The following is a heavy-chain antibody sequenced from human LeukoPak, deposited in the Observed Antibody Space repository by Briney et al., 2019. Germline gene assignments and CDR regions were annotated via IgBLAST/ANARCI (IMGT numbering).Heavy chain of an antibody. D-gene: IGHD2-15*01. CDR1: GFTFSNAW. CDR3: TTGGWYPLVDY. CDR2: SKSKTDGGTT. V-gene: IGHV3-15*01. J-gene: IGHJ4*02. Sequence: GGSLRLSCAASGFTFSNAWMSWVRQAPGKGLEWVGRSKSKTDGGTTDYAAPVKGRFTISRDDSENTLYLQMNSLKTEDTAVYYCTTGGWYPLVDYWGQGTLVTVSS.